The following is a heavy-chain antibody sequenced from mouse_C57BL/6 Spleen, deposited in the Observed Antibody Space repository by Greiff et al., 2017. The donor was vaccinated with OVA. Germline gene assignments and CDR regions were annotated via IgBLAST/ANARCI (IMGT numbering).Heavy chain of an antibody. CDR1: GYTFTSYW. CDR3: ARGNWDAYYAMDY. J-gene: IGHJ4*01. D-gene: IGHD4-1*01. Sequence: QVQLQQPGAELVKPGASVKMSCKASGYTFTSYWITWVKQRPGQGLEWIGDIYPGSGSTNYNEKFKSKTTLTVDTSSSTAYMQLSSLTSEDSAVYYCARGNWDAYYAMDYWGQGTSVTVSS. CDR2: IYPGSGST. V-gene: IGHV1-55*01.